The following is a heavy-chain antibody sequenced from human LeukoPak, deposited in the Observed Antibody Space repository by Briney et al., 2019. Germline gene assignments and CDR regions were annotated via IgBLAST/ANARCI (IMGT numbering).Heavy chain of an antibody. CDR1: GAPIRSYY. V-gene: IGHV4-34*01. Sequence: NPSETLSLTCTVSGAPIRSYYWSWIRQPPGKGLEWIGEINHSGSTNYNPSLKSRVTISVDTSKNQFSLKLSSVTAADTAVYYCARDRLDSSGYYYWGQGTLVTVSS. J-gene: IGHJ4*02. CDR2: INHSGST. CDR3: ARDRLDSSGYYY. D-gene: IGHD3-22*01.